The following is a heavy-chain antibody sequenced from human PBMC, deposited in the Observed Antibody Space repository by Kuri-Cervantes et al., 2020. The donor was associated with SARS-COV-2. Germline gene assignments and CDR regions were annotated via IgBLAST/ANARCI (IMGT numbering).Heavy chain of an antibody. CDR2: ISSSSSTI. J-gene: IGHJ4*02. Sequence: LSLTCAASGFTFSSYSMNWVRQAPGKGLEWVSYISSSSSTIYYADSVKGRFTISRDNAKNSLYLQMNSLRDEDTAVYYCARDQTYYYDSSGYPGDYWGQGTLVTDSS. CDR3: ARDQTYYYDSSGYPGDY. V-gene: IGHV3-48*02. CDR1: GFTFSSYS. D-gene: IGHD3-22*01.